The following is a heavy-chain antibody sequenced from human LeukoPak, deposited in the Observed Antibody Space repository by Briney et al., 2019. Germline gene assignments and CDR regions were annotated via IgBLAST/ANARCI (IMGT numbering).Heavy chain of an antibody. J-gene: IGHJ4*02. V-gene: IGHV3-23*01. CDR2: ISASGDST. CDR1: GFTFNNYA. CDR3: AKLSRTSYYAGVDY. D-gene: IGHD2-2*01. Sequence: GGSLRLSCAASGFTFNNYAMSWVRQAPGKGLEWVSVISASGDSTNYADSVKGRFTLSRDNSKNTLDLQMNSLRAEDTAVYYCAKLSRTSYYAGVDYWGQGSLVTVSS.